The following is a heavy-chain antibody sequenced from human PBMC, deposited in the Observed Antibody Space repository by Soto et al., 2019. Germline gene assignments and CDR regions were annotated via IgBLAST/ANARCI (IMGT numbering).Heavy chain of an antibody. CDR3: ARDSVVPAATPPMDV. CDR1: GFTFSSYS. V-gene: IGHV3-21*01. J-gene: IGHJ6*03. Sequence: PGGPLRLSCAAAGFTFSSYSMNWVRQAPGKGLEWVSSISSSSSYIYYADSVKGRFTISRDNAKNSLYLQMNSLRAEDTAVYYCARDSVVPAATPPMDVWGKGTTVTVSS. CDR2: ISSSSSYI. D-gene: IGHD2-2*01.